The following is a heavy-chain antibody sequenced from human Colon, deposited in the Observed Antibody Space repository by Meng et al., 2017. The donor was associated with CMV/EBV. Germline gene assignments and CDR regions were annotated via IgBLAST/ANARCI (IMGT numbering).Heavy chain of an antibody. CDR3: ARDLGEYQLLSYYYGVDV. CDR1: GYTFTNYY. Sequence: ASVKVSCKASGYTFTNYYIHWVRQTPGLGLEWMGIINPSSGTTSYAQKFQGRITMTRDTSTSTVYMELSSLRSEDTAVYYCARDLGEYQLLSYYYGVDVWGQGTTVTVSS. J-gene: IGHJ6*02. CDR2: INPSSGTT. D-gene: IGHD2-2*01. V-gene: IGHV1-46*01.